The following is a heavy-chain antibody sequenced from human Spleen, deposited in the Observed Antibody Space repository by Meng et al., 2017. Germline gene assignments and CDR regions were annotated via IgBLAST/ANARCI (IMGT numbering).Heavy chain of an antibody. V-gene: IGHV3-15*01. Sequence: EGQLVESGGGLVKPGGSLELSCAGSGFTFSNAWMTWVRQAPGKGLEWIGRMKSNVDGGTVDYAAALKGRFFISRDDSKNMFYLQMNSLKSEDTAVYYCTGHIDYWGHGTLVTVSS. CDR2: MKSNVDGGTV. CDR1: GFTFSNAW. CDR3: TGHIDY. J-gene: IGHJ4*01.